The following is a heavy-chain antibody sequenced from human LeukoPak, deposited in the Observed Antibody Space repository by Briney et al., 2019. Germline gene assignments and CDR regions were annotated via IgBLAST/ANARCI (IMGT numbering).Heavy chain of an antibody. D-gene: IGHD3-10*01. V-gene: IGHV4-34*01. Sequence: SETLSLTCAVYGGSFSVYYWSWIRQPPGKGLEWIGEINHSGSTNYNPSLKSRVTISLDTSQNQFSLQLPSVTAADTAVYYCARHRMVRVVIPTSSHRGWRGNNWFDPWGQGTLVTVSS. CDR2: INHSGST. CDR1: GGSFSVYY. CDR3: ARHRMVRVVIPTSSHRGWRGNNWFDP. J-gene: IGHJ5*02.